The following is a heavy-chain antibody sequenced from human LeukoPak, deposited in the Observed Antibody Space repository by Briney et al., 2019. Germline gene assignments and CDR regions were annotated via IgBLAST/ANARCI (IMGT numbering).Heavy chain of an antibody. CDR2: FDPEDGET. V-gene: IGHV1-24*01. J-gene: IGHJ4*02. CDR3: AREGSHDFWSAYRKYYFDY. CDR1: RYSLTELS. Sequence: GASVKVSCKVSRYSLTELSIHWVRQAPGKGLEWMGVFDPEDGETIYAKKFQGRVTMTDDTSTDTAYMEMSSLRSEDTAVYYCAREGSHDFWSAYRKYYFDYWGQGTLVTVSS. D-gene: IGHD3-3*01.